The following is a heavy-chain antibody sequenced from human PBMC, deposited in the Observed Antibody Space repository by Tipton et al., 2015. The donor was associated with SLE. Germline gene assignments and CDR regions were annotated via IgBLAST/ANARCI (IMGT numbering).Heavy chain of an antibody. Sequence: TLSLTCTVSGGSITNDNHYWSWIRQPAGKGLEWIGRIYASGSTNYNPSLKSRLTISVDVSKNQFSLNLSSVTAADTAVYYCARDTRDWFLSESWGQGALVTVSS. D-gene: IGHD3-9*01. CDR3: ARDTRDWFLSES. CDR2: IYASGST. V-gene: IGHV4-61*02. CDR1: GGSITNDNHY. J-gene: IGHJ4*02.